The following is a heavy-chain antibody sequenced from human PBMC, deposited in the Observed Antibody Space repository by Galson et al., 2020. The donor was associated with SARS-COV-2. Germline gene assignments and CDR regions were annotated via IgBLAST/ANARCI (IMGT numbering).Heavy chain of an antibody. J-gene: IGHJ3*02. V-gene: IGHV4-39*01. CDR2: IYYSGST. CDR1: GGSISSSSYY. CDR3: ARQNRILGSYYGPFDI. Sequence: ASETLSLTCTVSGGSISSSSYYWGWIRQPPGQGLEWLGSIYYSGSTYYNPSLKSRLTISVDTSKNQFSLRLSSVTAADTAVYFCARQNRILGSYYGPFDIWGQGTMVTVSS. D-gene: IGHD1-26*01.